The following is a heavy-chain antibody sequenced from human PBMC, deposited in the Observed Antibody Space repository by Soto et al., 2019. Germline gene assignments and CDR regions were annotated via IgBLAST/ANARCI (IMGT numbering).Heavy chain of an antibody. J-gene: IGHJ5*02. V-gene: IGHV3-23*01. CDR3: AKGGPFTGGFDP. Sequence: EGQLLQSGGDLVQPGGSLRLSCAGSGLTLRSYAMTWIRQTPEKGLEWVSTISGRSGVPSYADSVNGRFTVSRDNSKNTLYLQMNSLRPDDTAIYYCAKGGPFTGGFDPWGQGILVTVAS. CDR1: GLTLRSYA. D-gene: IGHD3-16*01. CDR2: ISGRSGVP.